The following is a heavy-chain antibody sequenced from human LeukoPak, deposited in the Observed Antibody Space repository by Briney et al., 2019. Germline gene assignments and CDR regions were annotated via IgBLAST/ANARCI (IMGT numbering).Heavy chain of an antibody. CDR1: GGSISSGSYY. V-gene: IGHV4-61*01. CDR2: IHDRGST. Sequence: SETLSLTCTVSGGSISSGSYYWSWIRQPPGKGLEWIGYIHDRGSTSYNPSLKSRVTISLDTSKNQFSLNLSSVTAADTAVYYCARFYYDILTGHRYFDYWGQGTLVTVSS. CDR3: ARFYYDILTGHRYFDY. D-gene: IGHD3-9*01. J-gene: IGHJ4*02.